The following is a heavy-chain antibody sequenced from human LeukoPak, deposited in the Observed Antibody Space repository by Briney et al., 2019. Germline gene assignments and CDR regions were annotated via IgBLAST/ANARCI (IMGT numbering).Heavy chain of an antibody. Sequence: SETLSLTCTVSGGSISSSSYYWGWIRQPPGKGLEWIGSIYYSGSTYYNPSLKSRVTISVDTSKNQFSLKLSSATAADTAVYYCARAPNPNYYDSSGYYYSSFDYWGQGTLVTVSS. CDR3: ARAPNPNYYDSSGYYYSSFDY. V-gene: IGHV4-39*07. CDR2: IYYSGST. J-gene: IGHJ4*02. CDR1: GGSISSSSYY. D-gene: IGHD3-22*01.